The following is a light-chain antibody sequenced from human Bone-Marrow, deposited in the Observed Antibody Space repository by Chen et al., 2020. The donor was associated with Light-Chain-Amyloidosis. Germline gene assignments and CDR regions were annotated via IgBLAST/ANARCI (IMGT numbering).Light chain of an antibody. CDR3: VLYLGSGTWV. J-gene: IGLJ3*02. V-gene: IGLV8-61*01. CDR2: STD. Sequence: QTVVTQEPSFSVSPGGTVTLTCGLSSGSVSTSYYPSWYQQTPGQAPRPLFYSTDTRSSGVPDRVSGSILVNTACLTITGAQAEDESDYYCVLYLGSGTWVFGGGTKLTVL. CDR1: SGSVSTSYY.